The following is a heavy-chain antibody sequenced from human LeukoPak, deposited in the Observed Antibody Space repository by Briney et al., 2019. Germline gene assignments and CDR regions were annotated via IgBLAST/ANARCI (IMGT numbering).Heavy chain of an antibody. V-gene: IGHV3-20*04. D-gene: IGHD3-3*01. CDR2: ISRDGGRT. J-gene: IGHJ4*02. CDR3: VKDTNFRFWSSYYKGFDN. CDR1: GFTFDDYG. Sequence: GGSLRLSCAASGFTSGFTFDDYGMNWVRQVPGKGLEWVSGISRDGGRTGYADSVQGRFTISRDNSRNSLHLQMNSLRVEDTAFYYCVKDTNFRFWSSYYKGFDNWGQGTLVTVS.